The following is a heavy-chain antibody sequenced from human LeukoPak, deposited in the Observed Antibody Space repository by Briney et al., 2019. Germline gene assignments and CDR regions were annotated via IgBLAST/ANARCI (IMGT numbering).Heavy chain of an antibody. Sequence: PGGSLRLSCAASGFTFDDYAMHWVRQAPGKGLEWVSLISWDGGSTYYADSVKGRSTISRDNSKNSLYLQMNSLRAEDTALYYCAKDISIAAAGGSDYWGQGTLVTVSS. CDR1: GFTFDDYA. CDR3: AKDISIAAAGGSDY. J-gene: IGHJ4*02. D-gene: IGHD6-13*01. CDR2: ISWDGGST. V-gene: IGHV3-43D*03.